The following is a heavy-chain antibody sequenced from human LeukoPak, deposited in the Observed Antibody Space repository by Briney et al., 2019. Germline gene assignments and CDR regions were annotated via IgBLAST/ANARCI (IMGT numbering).Heavy chain of an antibody. CDR2: ISAYNGNT. D-gene: IGHD3-3*01. V-gene: IGHV1-18*01. Sequence: ASVKVSCKASGYTFTSYGIRWVRQAPGQGLEWMGWISAYNGNTNYAQKLQGRVTMTTDTSTSTAYMELRSLRSDDTAVYYCARDRYYDFWSGYYPTDYWGQGTLVTVSS. CDR3: ARDRYYDFWSGYYPTDY. CDR1: GYTFTSYG. J-gene: IGHJ4*02.